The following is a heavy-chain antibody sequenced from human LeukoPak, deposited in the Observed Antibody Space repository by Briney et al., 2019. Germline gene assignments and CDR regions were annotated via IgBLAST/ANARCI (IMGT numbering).Heavy chain of an antibody. CDR2: ISYDGSNK. CDR1: GFTFSSYG. Sequence: GGSLRLSCAASGFTFSSYGMHWVRQAPGKGLEWVAVISYDGSNKYYADSVKGRFTISRDNSKNTLYLQMNSLRAEDTAVYYCAKDPSSGSYHDYFDYWGQGTLVTVSS. D-gene: IGHD1-26*01. V-gene: IGHV3-30*18. CDR3: AKDPSSGSYHDYFDY. J-gene: IGHJ4*02.